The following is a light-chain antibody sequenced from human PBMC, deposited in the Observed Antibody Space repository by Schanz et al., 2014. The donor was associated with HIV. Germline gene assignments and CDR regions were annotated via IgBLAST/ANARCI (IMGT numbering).Light chain of an antibody. J-gene: IGLJ1*01. Sequence: QSVLTQPASVSGSPGQSITISCTGTSSDVGGYNYVSWYQQHPGKAPKLMIYEVSKRPSGVPDRFSGSKSGNTASLTVSGLQAEDEADYYCSSYAGSNKNVFGTGTKLTVL. V-gene: IGLV2-8*01. CDR3: SSYAGSNKNV. CDR1: SSDVGGYNY. CDR2: EVS.